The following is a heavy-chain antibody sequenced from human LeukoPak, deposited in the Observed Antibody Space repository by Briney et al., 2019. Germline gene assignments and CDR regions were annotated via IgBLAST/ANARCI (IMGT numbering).Heavy chain of an antibody. CDR1: AFTFTDYA. CDR2: VSGSGSST. D-gene: IGHD3-9*01. CDR3: AKGLHSDWLPPDY. Sequence: GGSLRLSCAASAFTFTDYAMTWVRQGPGKGLEWVSTVSGSGSSTYYADSVKGRFTISRDNSKNTLYLQMNSLRAEDTAIYYCAKGLHSDWLPPDYWGQGTLVTVSS. J-gene: IGHJ4*02. V-gene: IGHV3-23*01.